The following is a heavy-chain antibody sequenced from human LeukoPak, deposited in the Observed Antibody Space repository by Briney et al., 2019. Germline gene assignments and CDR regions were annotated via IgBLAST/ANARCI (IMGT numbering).Heavy chain of an antibody. CDR2: ISYSGST. V-gene: IGHV4-59*08. CDR1: GAVISNYY. J-gene: IGHJ3*02. Sequence: SETLSLTCTVSGAVISNYYWSWIRQPPGKGLEWMGYISYSGSTNYSPSLKSRVAISVDTSKNQTSLNMHSVTAADTAVYYCARRSGTYAFDIWGQGAMVTVSS. D-gene: IGHD1-26*01. CDR3: ARRSGTYAFDI.